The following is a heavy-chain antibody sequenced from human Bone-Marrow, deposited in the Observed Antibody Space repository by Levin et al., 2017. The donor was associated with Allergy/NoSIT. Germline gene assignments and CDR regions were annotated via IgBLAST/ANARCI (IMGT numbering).Heavy chain of an antibody. V-gene: IGHV3-11*01. CDR1: GFTFSDYY. D-gene: IGHD3-3*01. J-gene: IGHJ4*02. CDR2: ISSSGSTI. Sequence: GESLKISCAASGFTFSDYYMSWIRQAPGKGLEWVSYISSSGSTIYYADSVKGRFTISRDNAKNSLYLQMNSLRAEDTAVYYCARDFALVWSGSYYFDYWGQGTLVTVSS. CDR3: ARDFALVWSGSYYFDY.